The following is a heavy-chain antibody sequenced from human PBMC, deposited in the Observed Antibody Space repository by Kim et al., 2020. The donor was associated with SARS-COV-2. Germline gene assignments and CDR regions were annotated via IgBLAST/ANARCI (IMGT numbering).Heavy chain of an antibody. CDR1: GFTFSNYG. V-gene: IGHV3-74*01. Sequence: GGSLRLSCAASGFTFSNYGMNWVRQAPGKGLVWVSPVSTNGSRTSYADSVKGRSTILKDNAKNTLYLQMNSLRAEDTAVYYCAIRASRRSGYW. CDR3: AIRASRRSGY. D-gene: IGHD3-3*01. CDR2: VSTNGSRT. J-gene: IGHJ4*01.